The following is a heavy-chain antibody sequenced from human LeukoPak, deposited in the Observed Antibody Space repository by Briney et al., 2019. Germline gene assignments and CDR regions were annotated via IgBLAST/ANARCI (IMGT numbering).Heavy chain of an antibody. CDR3: ARDAEWELHAATSDY. CDR1: GYIFTSFY. J-gene: IGHJ4*02. Sequence: GASVKVSCKASGYIFTSFYVHWVRQAPGQGLEWMGIINPSGSSTSYAQKFQGRVTITADESASTAYMELSSLRSEDTAVYYCARDAEWELHAATSDYWGQGTLVTVSS. V-gene: IGHV1-46*01. D-gene: IGHD1-26*01. CDR2: INPSGSST.